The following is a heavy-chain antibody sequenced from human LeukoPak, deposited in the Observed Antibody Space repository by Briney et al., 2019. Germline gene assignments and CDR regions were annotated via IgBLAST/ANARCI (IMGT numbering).Heavy chain of an antibody. CDR3: AKDHRYYDSSGVADY. Sequence: PGGSLRLSCAASGFTFSSYGMHWVRQAPGKGLERVAVIWYDGSNKYYADSVKGRFTISRDNSKNTLYLQMNSLRAEDTAVYYCAKDHRYYDSSGVADYWGQGTLVTVSS. CDR2: IWYDGSNK. D-gene: IGHD3-22*01. CDR1: GFTFSSYG. V-gene: IGHV3-33*06. J-gene: IGHJ4*02.